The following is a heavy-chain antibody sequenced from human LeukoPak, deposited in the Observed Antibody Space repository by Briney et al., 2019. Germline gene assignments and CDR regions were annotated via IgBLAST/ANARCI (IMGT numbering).Heavy chain of an antibody. CDR1: GGSLSGYY. Sequence: SETLSLTCAVYGGSLSGYYWSWIRQAPGRGLEWIGEISHSGTTMYNPALTSRLTISVDTSKNHFSLKLSSVTAADTALYYCARLEGYMVRPGQIPPLGYWGQGTLVTVSS. D-gene: IGHD3-10*01. CDR3: ARLEGYMVRPGQIPPLGY. V-gene: IGHV4-34*01. J-gene: IGHJ4*02. CDR2: ISHSGTT.